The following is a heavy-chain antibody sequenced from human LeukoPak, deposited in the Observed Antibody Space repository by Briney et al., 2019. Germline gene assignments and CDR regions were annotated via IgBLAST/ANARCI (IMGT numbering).Heavy chain of an antibody. D-gene: IGHD6-13*01. CDR1: GGSXSGYY. Sequence: XXXSLTXXXYGGSXSGYYWSWIRQPPGKGLEWIGEINHSGSTNYNPSLKSRVTISVDTSKNQFSLKLSSVTAADTAVYYCARGTGSSWYTTLYYYYGMDVWGQGTTVTVSS. V-gene: IGHV4-34*01. CDR3: ARGTGSSWYTTLYYYYGMDV. J-gene: IGHJ6*02. CDR2: INHSGST.